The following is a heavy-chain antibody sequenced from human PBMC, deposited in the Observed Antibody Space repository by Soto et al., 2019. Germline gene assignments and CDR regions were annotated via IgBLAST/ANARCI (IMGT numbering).Heavy chain of an antibody. V-gene: IGHV3-30*18. CDR2: ISYDGSNK. J-gene: IGHJ4*02. D-gene: IGHD4-17*01. Sequence: GGSLRLSCAASGFPFSIYGMHLVRQAPGKGLEWVAVISYDGSNKYYADSVKGRFTISRDNSKNTLYLQMNSLRDEDTAVYYCAKDPVTTGFARYFDYWGQGNRVTV. CDR3: AKDPVTTGFARYFDY. CDR1: GFPFSIYG.